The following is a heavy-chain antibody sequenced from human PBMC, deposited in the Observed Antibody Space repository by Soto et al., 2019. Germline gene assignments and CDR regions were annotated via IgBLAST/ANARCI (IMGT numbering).Heavy chain of an antibody. CDR3: ARAWGIAVGRS. CDR1: GGSISSSNW. V-gene: IGHV4-4*02. D-gene: IGHD6-19*01. J-gene: IGHJ5*02. Sequence: QVQLQESGPGLVKPSGTLSLTCAVSGGSISSSNWWSWVRQPPGKGLGWIGEIYHSGSTNYNPSLKSRVTISVDKSQNQFSLKLSSVTAADTAVYYWARAWGIAVGRSWGQGTLVTVSS. CDR2: IYHSGST.